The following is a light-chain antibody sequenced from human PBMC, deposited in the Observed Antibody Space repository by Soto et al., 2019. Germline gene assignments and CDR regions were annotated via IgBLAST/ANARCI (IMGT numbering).Light chain of an antibody. V-gene: IGLV2-14*01. CDR3: SSYTSSSTLA. J-gene: IGLJ2*01. CDR1: SSDVGGYNY. CDR2: DVS. Sequence: QSVLTQPASVSGFPGQSITISCTGTSSDVGGYNYVSWYQQHPSNAPKLKIYDVSNRPSGVSNRFSGSKSANTASLTISGLQAEDGAGYYCSSYTSSSTLAIAGGTKLTVL.